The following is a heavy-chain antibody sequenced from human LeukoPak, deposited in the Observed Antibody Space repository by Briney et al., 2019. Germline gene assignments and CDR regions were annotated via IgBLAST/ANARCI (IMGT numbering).Heavy chain of an antibody. V-gene: IGHV3-21*01. CDR2: ITSSNNYI. D-gene: IGHD5-18*01. CDR1: GFTFSTYS. J-gene: IGHJ4*02. CDR3: ARDELWLYY. Sequence: MSGGSLRLSCAGSGFTFSTYSMNWVRQAPGKGLEWASSITSSNNYIYYADSMKGRFTISRDNAKNSLYLQMNSLRAEDTAVYYCARDELWLYYWGQGTLVTVSS.